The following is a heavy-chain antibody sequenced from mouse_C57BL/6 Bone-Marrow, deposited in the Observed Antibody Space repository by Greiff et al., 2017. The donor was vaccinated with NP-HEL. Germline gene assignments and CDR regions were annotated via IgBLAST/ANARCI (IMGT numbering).Heavy chain of an antibody. Sequence: VQLQQSGPVLVKPGASVKMSCKASGYTFTDYYMNWVKQSHGKSLEWIGVINPYNGGTSYNQKFKGKATLTVDKSSSTAYMELNSLTSEDSAVYYCARRDYGSSYWYCDVWGTGTTVTVSS. V-gene: IGHV1-19*01. CDR2: INPYNGGT. D-gene: IGHD1-1*01. CDR3: ARRDYGSSYWYCDV. CDR1: GYTFTDYY. J-gene: IGHJ1*03.